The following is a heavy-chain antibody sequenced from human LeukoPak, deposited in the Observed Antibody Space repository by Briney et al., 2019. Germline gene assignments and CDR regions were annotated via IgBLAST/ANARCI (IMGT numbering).Heavy chain of an antibody. CDR3: ARHGRSSSWSPRPFDY. D-gene: IGHD6-13*01. CDR2: INHSGST. J-gene: IGHJ4*02. Sequence: SETLSLTCAVYGGSFSGYYWSWIRQPPGKGLEWIGEINHSGSTNYNPSLKSRVTISVDTSKNQFSLKLSSVTAADTAVYYCARHGRSSSWSPRPFDYWGQGTLVTVSS. V-gene: IGHV4-34*01. CDR1: GGSFSGYY.